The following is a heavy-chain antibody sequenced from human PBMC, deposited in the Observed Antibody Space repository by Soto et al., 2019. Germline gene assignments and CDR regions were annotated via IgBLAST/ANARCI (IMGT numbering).Heavy chain of an antibody. V-gene: IGHV4-39*02. CDR2: IYYSGST. J-gene: IGHJ6*02. Sequence: SETLSLTCTVSGGSISSSSYYWGWIRQPPGKGLEWIGSIYYSGSTYYNPSLKSRVTISVDTSKNQFSLKLSSVTAADTAVYYCAREGVAAPYYYYGMDVWGQGSTVTAP. CDR1: GGSISSSSYY. CDR3: AREGVAAPYYYYGMDV. D-gene: IGHD2-15*01.